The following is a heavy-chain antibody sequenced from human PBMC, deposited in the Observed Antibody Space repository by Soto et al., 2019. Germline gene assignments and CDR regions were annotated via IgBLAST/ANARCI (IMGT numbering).Heavy chain of an antibody. CDR3: ASESYYYDSSGYYDY. D-gene: IGHD3-22*01. J-gene: IGHJ4*02. CDR2: INPNSGGT. CDR1: GSTFTGYY. Sequence: ASVTVSCTASGSTFTGYYMHWVRQAPGQGLEWMGWINPNSGGTNYAQKFQGRVTMTRDTSISTAYMELSRLRSDDTAVYYCASESYYYDSSGYYDYWGQGTLVTVSS. V-gene: IGHV1-2*02.